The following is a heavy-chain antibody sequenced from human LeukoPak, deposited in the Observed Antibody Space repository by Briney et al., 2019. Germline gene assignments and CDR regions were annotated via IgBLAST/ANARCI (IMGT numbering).Heavy chain of an antibody. V-gene: IGHV4-31*03. D-gene: IGHD6-13*01. J-gene: IGHJ4*02. Sequence: SETLSLTCTVSGGSISSGGYYWSWIRQHPGKGLEWIGYIYYSGSTYYNPSLKSRVTISVDTSKNQFSLKLSSVTAADTAVYYCARGGLSSSWSYYFDYWGQGTLVTVSS. CDR3: ARGGLSSSWSYYFDY. CDR1: GGSISSGGYY. CDR2: IYYSGST.